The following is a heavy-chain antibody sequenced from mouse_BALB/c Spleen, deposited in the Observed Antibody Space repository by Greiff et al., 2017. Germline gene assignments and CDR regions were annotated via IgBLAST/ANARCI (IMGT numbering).Heavy chain of an antibody. CDR1: GYSITSDYA. V-gene: IGHV3-2*02. Sequence: EVQLQESGPGLVKPSQSLSLTCTVTGYSITSDYAWNWIRQFPGNKLEWMGYISYSGSTSYNPSLKSRISITRDTSKNQFFLQLNSVTTEDTATYYCARRGNLDYYAMDYWGQGTSVTVSS. CDR2: ISYSGST. CDR3: ARRGNLDYYAMDY. D-gene: IGHD2-1*01. J-gene: IGHJ4*01.